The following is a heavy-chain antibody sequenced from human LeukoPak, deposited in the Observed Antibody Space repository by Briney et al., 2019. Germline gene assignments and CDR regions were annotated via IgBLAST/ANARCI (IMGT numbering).Heavy chain of an antibody. CDR2: ISAYNGNT. D-gene: IGHD3-10*01. CDR3: ARGRRFGELLEYFDY. CDR1: GYTFTSYG. J-gene: IGHJ4*02. V-gene: IGHV1-18*01. Sequence: GASVKVSCKASGYTFTSYGISWVRQAPGQGLEWMGWISAYNGNTNYAQKLQGRVTMTRNTSISTAYMELSSLRSEDTAVYYCARGRRFGELLEYFDYWGQGTLVTVSS.